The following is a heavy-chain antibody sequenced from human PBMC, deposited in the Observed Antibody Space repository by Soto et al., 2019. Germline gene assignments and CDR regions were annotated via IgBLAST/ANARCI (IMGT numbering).Heavy chain of an antibody. CDR2: ISGSGGST. D-gene: IGHD1-26*01. V-gene: IGHV3-23*01. J-gene: IGHJ6*02. CDR3: AKDKSGSYSRYYGMDV. Sequence: PGGSLRLSCAASGFTFSSYAMSWVRQAPGKGLEWVSAISGSGGSTYYADSVKGRFTISRDNSKNTLYLQMNSLRAEDTAVYYCAKDKSGSYSRYYGMDVWGQGTTVTSP. CDR1: GFTFSSYA.